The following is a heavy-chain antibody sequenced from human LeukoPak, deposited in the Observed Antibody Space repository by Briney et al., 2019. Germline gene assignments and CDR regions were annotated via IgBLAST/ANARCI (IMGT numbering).Heavy chain of an antibody. J-gene: IGHJ4*02. V-gene: IGHV3-48*04. CDR1: GFTFSSHN. D-gene: IGHD1-26*01. Sequence: GGSLRLSCAASGFTFSSHNMNWVRQAPGKGLEWVSYISSSGSTIYYADSVKGRFTISRDNAKNSLYLQMNSLRAEDTAVYYCARDQGGSPAGFDYWGQGTLVTVSS. CDR3: ARDQGGSPAGFDY. CDR2: ISSSGSTI.